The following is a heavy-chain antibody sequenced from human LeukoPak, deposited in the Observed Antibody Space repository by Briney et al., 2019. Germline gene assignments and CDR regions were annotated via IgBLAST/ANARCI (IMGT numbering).Heavy chain of an antibody. CDR3: ARSENYYYDSSGPLDY. D-gene: IGHD3-22*01. J-gene: IGHJ4*02. Sequence: GASVKVSCKASGYTFTSYTIHWVRQAPGQGLEWMGIINPSGGSTSYAQKFQGRVTMTRDTSTSTVYMELSSLRSEDTAVYYCARSENYYYDSSGPLDYWGQGTLVTVSS. CDR2: INPSGGST. CDR1: GYTFTSYT. V-gene: IGHV1-46*01.